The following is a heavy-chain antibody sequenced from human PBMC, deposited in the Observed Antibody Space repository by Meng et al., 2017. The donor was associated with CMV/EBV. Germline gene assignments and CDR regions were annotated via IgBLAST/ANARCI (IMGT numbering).Heavy chain of an antibody. CDR3: ARDNRRGGVDY. CDR1: GGSISSGDYY. J-gene: IGHJ4*02. D-gene: IGHD3-3*01. V-gene: IGHV4-30-4*08. CDR2: IYYSGST. Sequence: QVRLHDLGPGLVKPSQTLSLTCTVSGGSISSGDYYWSWIRQPPGKGLEWIGYIYYSGSTYYNPSLKSRVTISVDTSKNQFSLKLSSVTAADTAVYYCARDNRRGGVDYWGQGTLVTVSS.